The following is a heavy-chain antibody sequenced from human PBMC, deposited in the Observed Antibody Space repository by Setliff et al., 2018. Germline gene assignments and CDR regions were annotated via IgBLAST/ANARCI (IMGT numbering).Heavy chain of an antibody. Sequence: SETLSLTCTVSDGSLSTYYWSWIRQPPGKGLEFIGYVYYSGTANYSPSLRSRLTISVDTSKNQFSLKLRSVPAADTAVYYCARGPGSSSWPGDYYFDYWGQGTLVTVSS. CDR1: DGSLSTYY. J-gene: IGHJ4*02. CDR2: VYYSGTA. CDR3: ARGPGSSSWPGDYYFDY. D-gene: IGHD6-13*01. V-gene: IGHV4-59*01.